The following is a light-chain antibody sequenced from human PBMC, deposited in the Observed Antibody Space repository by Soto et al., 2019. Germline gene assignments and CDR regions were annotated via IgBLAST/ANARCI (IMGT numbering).Light chain of an antibody. V-gene: IGKV3-20*01. CDR2: GVS. J-gene: IGKJ1*01. CDR1: QSVTNNY. CDR3: QQYGSSPRT. Sequence: EFVMTQSPGTLSLSPGERATLSCRASQSVTNNYLAWYQQKPGQAPRLLIHGVSSRAAGIPDRFSGSGSGTDFTLTIRTLEPEDFAVYYCQQYGSSPRTFGQGTKVDIK.